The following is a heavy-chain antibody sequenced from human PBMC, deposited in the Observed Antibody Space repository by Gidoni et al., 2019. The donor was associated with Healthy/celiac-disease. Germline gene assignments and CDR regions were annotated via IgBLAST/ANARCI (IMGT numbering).Heavy chain of an antibody. Sequence: GFTFSSYSMNWVRQAPGKGLEWVSSISSSSSYIYYADSVKGRFTISRDNAKNSLYLQINSLRAEDTALYYCARDIQLRFLEWLPNRPHYYYYYGMDVWGQGTTVTVSS. J-gene: IGHJ6*02. CDR2: ISSSSSYI. CDR3: ARDIQLRFLEWLPNRPHYYYYYGMDV. D-gene: IGHD3-3*01. V-gene: IGHV3-21*01. CDR1: GFTFSSYS.